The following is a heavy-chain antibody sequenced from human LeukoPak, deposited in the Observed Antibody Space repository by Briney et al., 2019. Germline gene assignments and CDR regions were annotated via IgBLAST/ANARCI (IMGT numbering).Heavy chain of an antibody. J-gene: IGHJ4*02. CDR2: ISARGDST. V-gene: IGHV3-23*01. Sequence: GGSLRLSCAASGFTFSNYAMSWVRQAPGKGLECVSGISARGDSTYYADSVKGRFTISRDNSKNTLFLQMNSLGAEDTAVYYCATEPYDSSGHYFSHFDYWGQGSLVTVSS. CDR3: ATEPYDSSGHYFSHFDY. CDR1: GFTFSNYA. D-gene: IGHD3-22*01.